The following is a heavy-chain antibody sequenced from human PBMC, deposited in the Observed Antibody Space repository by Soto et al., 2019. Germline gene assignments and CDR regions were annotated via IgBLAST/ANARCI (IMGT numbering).Heavy chain of an antibody. CDR1: GFTFSSFG. V-gene: IGHV3-30*18. CDR2: ISYDGSDK. D-gene: IGHD3-16*01. Sequence: GGSLRLSCAASGFTFSSFGMHWVRQAPGKGLEWVAVISYDGSDKYYADSVKGRFTISRDNSKNTLYLQMNSLRADDTAVYYCAKDAWITFLGVEKVYGMDVWGQGTTVTVSS. J-gene: IGHJ6*02. CDR3: AKDAWITFLGVEKVYGMDV.